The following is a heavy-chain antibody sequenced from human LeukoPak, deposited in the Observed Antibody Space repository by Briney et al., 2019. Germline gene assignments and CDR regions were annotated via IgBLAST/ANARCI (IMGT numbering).Heavy chain of an antibody. D-gene: IGHD1-26*01. CDR3: ARDMVGATYFDY. CDR1: GGTFSSYA. J-gene: IGHJ4*02. V-gene: IGHV1-69*06. Sequence: GASVKVSCTASGGTFSSYAISWVRQAPGQGLEWMGGIIPIFGTANYAQKFQGRVTITADKSTGTAYMELSSLRSEDTAVYYCARDMVGATYFDYWGQGTLVTVSS. CDR2: IIPIFGTA.